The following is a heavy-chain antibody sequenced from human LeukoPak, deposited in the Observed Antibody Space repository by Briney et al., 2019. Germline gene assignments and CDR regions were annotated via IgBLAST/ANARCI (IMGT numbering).Heavy chain of an antibody. CDR1: GFTFDDYA. CDR3: AKGTVDTAMAYFDY. V-gene: IGHV3-9*01. J-gene: IGHJ4*02. CDR2: ISWNSGSI. D-gene: IGHD5-18*01. Sequence: GGSLRLSCAASGFTFDDYAMHWVRQAPGKGLEWVSGISWNSGSIGYADSVKGRFTISRDNAKNSLYLQMNSLRADDTALYYCAKGTVDTAMAYFDYWGQGTLVTVSS.